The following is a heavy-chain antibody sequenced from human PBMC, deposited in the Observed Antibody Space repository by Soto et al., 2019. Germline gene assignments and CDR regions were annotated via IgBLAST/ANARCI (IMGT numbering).Heavy chain of an antibody. CDR3: ARNVHGGSYIR. CDR1: GFTFSSYA. Sequence: QVQLVESGGGVVQPGRSLRLSCAASGFTFSSYAMHWVRQAPGKGLEWVAVISYDGSNKYYADSVKGRFTISRDNSKNTLYLQMNSLRAEDTAVYYCARNVHGGSYIRWGQGTMVTVSS. CDR2: ISYDGSNK. V-gene: IGHV3-30-3*01. D-gene: IGHD1-26*01. J-gene: IGHJ3*01.